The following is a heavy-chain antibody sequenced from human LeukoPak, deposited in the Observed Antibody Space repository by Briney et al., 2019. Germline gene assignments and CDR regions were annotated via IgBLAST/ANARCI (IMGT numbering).Heavy chain of an antibody. V-gene: IGHV1-18*01. CDR1: GYTFTSYG. D-gene: IGHD3-22*01. CDR3: ARERDYYDSSGYYVGAFDI. J-gene: IGHJ3*02. Sequence: ASLKVSCKASGYTFTSYGISWVRQAPGQGLEWMGWISAYNGNTNYAQKLQGRVTMTTDTSTSTAYMELRSLRSDDTAVYYCARERDYYDSSGYYVGAFDIWGQGTMVTVSS. CDR2: ISAYNGNT.